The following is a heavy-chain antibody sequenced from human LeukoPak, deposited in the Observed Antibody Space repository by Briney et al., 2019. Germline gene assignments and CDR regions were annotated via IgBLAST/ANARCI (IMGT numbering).Heavy chain of an antibody. CDR2: ISAYNGNT. V-gene: IGHV1-18*01. Sequence: ASVKVSCKASGYTFTSYGISWVRQAPGQGLEWMGWISAYNGNTNYAQKLQGRVTMTTDTSTSTAYMELRSLRSDDTAVYYCARTVDDYVWGSYHMDVWGKGTTVTVSS. CDR3: ARTVDDYVWGSYHMDV. J-gene: IGHJ6*03. D-gene: IGHD3-16*02. CDR1: GYTFTSYG.